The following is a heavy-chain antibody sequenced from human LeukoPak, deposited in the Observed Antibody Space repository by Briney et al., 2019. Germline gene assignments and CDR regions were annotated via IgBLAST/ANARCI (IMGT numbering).Heavy chain of an antibody. CDR2: ISYDGSYK. J-gene: IGHJ4*02. Sequence: GSLRLSCAASEFTFISYTVHWVRQAPGKGLEWVALISYDGSYKYYADSVKGRFTISRDNSKNTLYLQMKSLGTEDTAVYYCARERGYSGYDSREYNYFDYWGQGTLVTVSS. V-gene: IGHV3-30*04. D-gene: IGHD5-12*01. CDR1: EFTFISYT. CDR3: ARERGYSGYDSREYNYFDY.